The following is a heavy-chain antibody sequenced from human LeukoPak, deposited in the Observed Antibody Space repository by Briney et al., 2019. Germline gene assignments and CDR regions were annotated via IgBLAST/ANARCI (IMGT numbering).Heavy chain of an antibody. CDR1: GYTFTSYA. Sequence: GASVKVSCKASGYTFTSYAMHWVRQAPGQRLEWMGWINAGNGNTKYSQKFQGRVTITRDTSASTAYMELSSLRSEDTAVYYCARGYYGSGSYPSFGYWGRGTLVTVSS. CDR3: ARGYYGSGSYPSFGY. V-gene: IGHV1-3*01. CDR2: INAGNGNT. D-gene: IGHD3-10*01. J-gene: IGHJ4*02.